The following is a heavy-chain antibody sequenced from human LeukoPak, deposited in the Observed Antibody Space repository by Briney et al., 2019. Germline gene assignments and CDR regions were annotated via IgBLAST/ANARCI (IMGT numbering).Heavy chain of an antibody. CDR1: GFTFSSYW. D-gene: IGHD3-3*01. V-gene: IGHV3-7*01. Sequence: GGSLRLSCAAPGFTFSSYWMSWVRQAPGKGLEWVANIKQDGSEKYYVDSVKGRFTISRDNAKNSLYLQMNSLRAEDTAVYYCARDATYDFWSGYHYGMDVWGQGTTVTVSS. J-gene: IGHJ6*02. CDR2: IKQDGSEK. CDR3: ARDATYDFWSGYHYGMDV.